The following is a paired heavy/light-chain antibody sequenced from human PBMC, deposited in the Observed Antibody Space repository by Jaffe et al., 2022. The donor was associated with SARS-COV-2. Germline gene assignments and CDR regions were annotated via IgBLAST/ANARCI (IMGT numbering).Heavy chain of an antibody. V-gene: IGHV3-7*01. CDR1: GFTFSSHW. D-gene: IGHD3-22*01. CDR3: ARVDPGNGGYWVD. CDR2: INQGGSVE. Sequence: EVHLVDSGGGLVQPGGSLRLSCAASGFTFSSHWMSWVRQAPGKGLEWVANINQGGSVEKYVDSVKGRFTISRDNARNSLDLQMNSLRAEDTALYFCARVDPGNGGYWVDWGQGTLVTVSS. J-gene: IGHJ4*02.
Light chain of an antibody. Sequence: DIQMTQSPSTLSASVEDRVTITCRASQSVSSALAWYQQKPGKAPKLLIYRASMLQTGVPSRFSGSGSGTEFTLTISSLQPDDFATYYCQHYNSYPLTFGQGTKVEIK. V-gene: IGKV1-5*03. CDR1: QSVSSA. CDR3: QHYNSYPLT. CDR2: RAS. J-gene: IGKJ1*01.